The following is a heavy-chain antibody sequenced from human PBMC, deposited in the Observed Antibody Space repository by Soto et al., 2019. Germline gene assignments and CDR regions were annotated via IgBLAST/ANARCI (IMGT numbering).Heavy chain of an antibody. V-gene: IGHV1-69*12. D-gene: IGHD7-27*01. CDR1: GGTFSSYA. J-gene: IGHJ6*02. CDR3: ARDRRRGPLGYYYGMDV. Sequence: QVQLVQSGAEVKKPGSSVKVSCKASGGTFSSYAISWVRQAPGQGLEWMGGIIPIFGTANYAQKFQGRVTITADESTSTAYMELSSLRSEDTAVYYCARDRRRGPLGYYYGMDVWGQGTTVTVSS. CDR2: IIPIFGTA.